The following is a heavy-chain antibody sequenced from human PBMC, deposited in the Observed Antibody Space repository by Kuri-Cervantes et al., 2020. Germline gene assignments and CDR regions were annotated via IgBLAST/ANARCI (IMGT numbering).Heavy chain of an antibody. D-gene: IGHD3-16*01. Sequence: GESLKISCPASGFTFSSYGMHWIRQAPGKGLEWVSYISSSGSTIYYADSVKGRFTISRDNAKNSLYLQMNSLRAEDTAVYYCARLGVAGALNYWGQGTLVTVSS. CDR1: GFTFSSYG. V-gene: IGHV3-48*04. J-gene: IGHJ4*02. CDR3: ARLGVAGALNY. CDR2: ISSSGSTI.